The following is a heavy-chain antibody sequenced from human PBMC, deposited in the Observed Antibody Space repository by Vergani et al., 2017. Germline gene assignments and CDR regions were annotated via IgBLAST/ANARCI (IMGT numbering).Heavy chain of an antibody. Sequence: QVQLVESGGGVVQPGGSLRLSCAASGFTFSSYGMHWVRQAPGKGLEWVAFIRYDGSNKYYADSVKGRFTISRDNSKNTLYLQMNSLRAEDTAVYYCAKDVSRGSYFGNYGMDVWGQGTTVTVSS. V-gene: IGHV3-30*02. CDR3: AKDVSRGSYFGNYGMDV. CDR1: GFTFSSYG. CDR2: IRYDGSNK. D-gene: IGHD1-26*01. J-gene: IGHJ6*02.